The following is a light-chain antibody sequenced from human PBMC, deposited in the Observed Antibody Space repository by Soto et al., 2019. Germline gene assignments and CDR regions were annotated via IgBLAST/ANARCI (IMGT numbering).Light chain of an antibody. CDR1: QSVSGNY. CDR3: QQYGSSPPYT. CDR2: GSS. Sequence: EMVLTQSPGTLSLSPGERATLSCRASQSVSGNYLAWYQQKPGQSPRLLIYGSSDRATGIPDRFSGSGSRTDFTLSITRVVPIALAEYYCQQYGSSPPYTCGQGTKLAIK. V-gene: IGKV3-20*01. J-gene: IGKJ2*01.